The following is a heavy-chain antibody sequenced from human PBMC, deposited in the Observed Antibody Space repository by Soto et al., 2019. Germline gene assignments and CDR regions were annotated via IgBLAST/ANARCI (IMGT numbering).Heavy chain of an antibody. D-gene: IGHD5-18*01. V-gene: IGHV1-69*01. J-gene: IGHJ3*02. CDR2: IIPIFGTA. CDR1: GGTFSSYA. CDR3: ARDRLDTAMVLDAFDI. Sequence: QVQLVQSGAEVKKPGSSVKVSCKASGGTFSSYAISWVRQAPGQGLEWMGGIIPIFGTANYAQKFQGRVTITADESTSTAYMELSSLRSEATAVYYCARDRLDTAMVLDAFDIWGQGTMVTVSS.